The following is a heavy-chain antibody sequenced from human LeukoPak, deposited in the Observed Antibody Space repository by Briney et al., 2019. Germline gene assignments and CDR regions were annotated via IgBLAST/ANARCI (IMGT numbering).Heavy chain of an antibody. CDR3: ARGEGIIRRYYYDSSGYPDY. J-gene: IGHJ4*02. Sequence: PGGSLRLSCAASGFTSSSYWMHWVRQAPGKGLVWVSRINSDGSSTSYADSVKGRFTISRDNAKNTLYLQMNSLRAEDTAVYYCARGEGIIRRYYYDSSGYPDYWGQGTLVTVSS. D-gene: IGHD3-22*01. CDR2: INSDGSST. V-gene: IGHV3-74*01. CDR1: GFTSSSYW.